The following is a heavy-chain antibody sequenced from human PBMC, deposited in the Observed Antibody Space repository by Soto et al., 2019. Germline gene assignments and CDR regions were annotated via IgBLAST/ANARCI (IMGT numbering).Heavy chain of an antibody. CDR1: GYSFTSYW. Sequence: GECLKISCKGSGYSFTSYWIGWVRQMPGKGLEWMGIIYPGDSDTRYSPSFQGQVTISADKSISTAYLQWSSLKASDTAMYYCARITTPEYYYDSSGYPTPYFDYWGQGTLVTVSS. V-gene: IGHV5-51*01. CDR2: IYPGDSDT. CDR3: ARITTPEYYYDSSGYPTPYFDY. D-gene: IGHD3-22*01. J-gene: IGHJ4*02.